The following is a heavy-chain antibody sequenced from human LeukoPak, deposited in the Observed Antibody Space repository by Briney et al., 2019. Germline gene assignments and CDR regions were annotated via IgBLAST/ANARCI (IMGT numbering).Heavy chain of an antibody. V-gene: IGHV3-23*01. CDR2: ISGSGGST. J-gene: IGHJ4*02. CDR3: AKDPDTAMAVTLFY. CDR1: GFTFSSYA. D-gene: IGHD5-18*01. Sequence: GGSLRLSCAASGFTFSSYAMSWDRQAPGKGLEWVSAISGSGGSTYYADSVKGRFTISRDNSKNTLYLQMNSLRAEDTAVYYCAKDPDTAMAVTLFYWGQGTLVTVSS.